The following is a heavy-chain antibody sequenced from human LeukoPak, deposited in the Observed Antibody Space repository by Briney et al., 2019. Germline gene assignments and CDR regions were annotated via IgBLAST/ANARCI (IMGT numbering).Heavy chain of an antibody. CDR1: GFTFDDYG. Sequence: PGGSLRLSCAASGFTFDDYGMSWVRQAPGKGLEWVSGINWNGGSTGYADSVKGRFTISRDNAKNSLYLQMNSLSAEDTAVYYCARGEAAAAADWYFDLWGRGTLVTVSS. CDR3: ARGEAAAAADWYFDL. CDR2: INWNGGST. J-gene: IGHJ2*01. V-gene: IGHV3-20*04. D-gene: IGHD6-13*01.